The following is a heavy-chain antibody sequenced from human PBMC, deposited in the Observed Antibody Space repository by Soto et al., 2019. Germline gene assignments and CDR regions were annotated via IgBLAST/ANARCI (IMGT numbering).Heavy chain of an antibody. CDR1: GYTFTGYY. D-gene: IGHD2-2*01. CDR3: ARLPSSTDYYGMDV. Sequence: ASVKVSCKASGYTFTGYYMHWVRQAPGQGLEWMGWINPNSGGTNYAQKFQGWVTMTRDTSISTAYMELSRLRSDDTAVYYCARLPSSTDYYGMDVWGQGTTVTVSS. V-gene: IGHV1-2*04. CDR2: INPNSGGT. J-gene: IGHJ6*02.